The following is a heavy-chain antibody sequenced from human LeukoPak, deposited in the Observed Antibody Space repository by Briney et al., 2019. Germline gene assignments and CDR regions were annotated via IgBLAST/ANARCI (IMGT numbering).Heavy chain of an antibody. Sequence: ASVKVSCKASGGTFSSYAISWVRQAPGQGLEWMGRIIPILGIANYAQKFQGRVTITADKSTSTAYMELSSLRSEDTAVYYCAREESDYDKSTPYYYYGMDVWGQGTTVTVSS. CDR1: GGTFSSYA. CDR2: IIPILGIA. D-gene: IGHD5-12*01. CDR3: AREESDYDKSTPYYYYGMDV. V-gene: IGHV1-69*04. J-gene: IGHJ6*02.